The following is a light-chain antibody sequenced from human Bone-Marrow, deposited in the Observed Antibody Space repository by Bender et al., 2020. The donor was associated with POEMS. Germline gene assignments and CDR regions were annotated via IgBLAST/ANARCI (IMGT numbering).Light chain of an antibody. CDR1: SSDVALYKY. Sequence: QSALTQPASVSGSPGQSITISCIGTSSDVALYKYVSWYQQYPGKAPKLMIYDVNSRPSGVSNRFSGSKSGDTASLTISGLQADDEADYYCSSYTSTHTCVFGSGTKVTVL. CDR3: SSYTSTHTCV. J-gene: IGLJ1*01. CDR2: DVN. V-gene: IGLV2-14*03.